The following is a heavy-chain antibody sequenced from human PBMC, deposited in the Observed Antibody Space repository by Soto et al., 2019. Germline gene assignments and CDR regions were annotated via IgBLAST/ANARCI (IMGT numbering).Heavy chain of an antibody. CDR3: AKGPLIVVVPFDY. J-gene: IGHJ4*02. CDR2: ITSLGST. Sequence: EVQLLESGGGLVQPGGSLRLSCAASGINFSTYAMSWVRQAPGKGLEWVSTITSLGSTYYPDSVKGRFTISRDSSKNLLYLQMNSLRDEDTAVYCCAKGPLIVVVPFDYWGQGTLVTVSA. CDR1: GINFSTYA. D-gene: IGHD2-15*01. V-gene: IGHV3-23*01.